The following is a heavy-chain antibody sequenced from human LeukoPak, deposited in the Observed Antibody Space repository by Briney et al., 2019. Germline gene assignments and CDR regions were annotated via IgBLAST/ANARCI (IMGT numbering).Heavy chain of an antibody. CDR1: GFTFSSYA. J-gene: IGHJ4*02. V-gene: IGHV3-23*01. CDR3: TIKSPLEY. CDR2: ISGSGGST. Sequence: PGGSLRLSCAASGFTFSSYAMSWVRQAPGKGLEWVSGISGSGGSTYYADSVKGRFTISRDNSKNTLFLQMNRLRADDTAVYYCTIKSPLEYWGQGTLVTVSS.